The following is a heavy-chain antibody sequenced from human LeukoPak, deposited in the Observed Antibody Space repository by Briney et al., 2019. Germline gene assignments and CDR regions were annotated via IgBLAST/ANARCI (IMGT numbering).Heavy chain of an antibody. V-gene: IGHV5-51*01. J-gene: IGHJ6*03. D-gene: IGHD2-2*01. Sequence: GESLKTSCKGSGYSFTSYWIGWLRLMPGKGLEWRGVIDPGDSSTRSSPSFQGQVTISADKSTRTAYLQWSSLKASDTAMYYCARHIVEVPGANTLKQYYNYSYYMDVWGKGTTVTVTS. CDR2: IDPGDSST. CDR3: ARHIVEVPGANTLKQYYNYSYYMDV. CDR1: GYSFTSYW.